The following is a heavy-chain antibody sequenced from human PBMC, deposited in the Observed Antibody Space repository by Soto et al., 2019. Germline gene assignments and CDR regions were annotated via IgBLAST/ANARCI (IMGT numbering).Heavy chain of an antibody. CDR3: AKDLFSMVRGASYYSYGMDV. CDR1: GFTFGDYA. V-gene: IGHV3-49*03. Sequence: HPGGSLRLSCTASGFTFGDYAMSWFRQAPGKGLEWVGFIRSKPYDGTTEYAASAKGRFTISRDDSKSIAYLQMNSLKTEDTAVYYCAKDLFSMVRGASYYSYGMDVWGQGTTVTVSS. D-gene: IGHD3-10*01. CDR2: IRSKPYDGTT. J-gene: IGHJ6*02.